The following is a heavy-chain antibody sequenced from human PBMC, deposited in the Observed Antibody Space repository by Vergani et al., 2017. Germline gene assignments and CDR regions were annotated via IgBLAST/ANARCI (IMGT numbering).Heavy chain of an antibody. D-gene: IGHD3-3*01. Sequence: QVQLVQSGAEVKKPGASVKVSCKASGYTFTSYGISWVRQAPGQGLEWMGWISAYNGNTNYAQKLQGRVTMTTDTPTSTAYMGLRSLRSDDTAVYYCARVRITIFGVVPNPYYFDYWGQGTLVTVSS. CDR3: ARVRITIFGVVPNPYYFDY. CDR2: ISAYNGNT. J-gene: IGHJ4*02. V-gene: IGHV1-18*01. CDR1: GYTFTSYG.